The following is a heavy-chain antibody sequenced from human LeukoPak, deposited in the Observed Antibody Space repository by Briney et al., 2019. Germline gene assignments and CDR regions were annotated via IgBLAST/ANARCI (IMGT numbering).Heavy chain of an antibody. V-gene: IGHV1-46*01. Sequence: ASVKVSCKTSGYTFTRNFLHWVRQAPGHGLEWMGVFNPSGDSATYSQSLQGRVTMTRDTSTSTVYMEMSSLRYEDTAVYYCARESCSGNSCYYFDYWGQGTLVTVSS. J-gene: IGHJ4*02. CDR1: GYTFTRNF. CDR2: FNPSGDSA. D-gene: IGHD2-15*01. CDR3: ARESCSGNSCYYFDY.